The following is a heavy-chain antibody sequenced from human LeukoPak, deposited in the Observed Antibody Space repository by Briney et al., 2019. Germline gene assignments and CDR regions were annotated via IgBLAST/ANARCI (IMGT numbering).Heavy chain of an antibody. CDR2: ISGSGGST. D-gene: IGHD3-16*01. V-gene: IGHV3-23*01. Sequence: PGGSLRLSCAASGFTFSSYAMSWVRQAPGKGLEWVSAISGSGGSTYYADSVKGRFTISRDNSKNTLYLQMDSLRAEDTAVYYCARAMITSTTSPEHWGQGTLVTVSS. CDR1: GFTFSSYA. CDR3: ARAMITSTTSPEH. J-gene: IGHJ1*01.